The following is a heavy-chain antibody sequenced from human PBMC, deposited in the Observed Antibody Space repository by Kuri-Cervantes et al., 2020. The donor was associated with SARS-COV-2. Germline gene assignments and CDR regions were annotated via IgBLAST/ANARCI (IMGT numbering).Heavy chain of an antibody. Sequence: ASVKVSCKASGGTFSSYAISWVRQAPGQGLEWMGWINTNTGNPTYAQGFTGRFVFSLDTSVSTAYLQISSLKAEDTAVYYCARVQKPYQLRRLDMDVWGKGTTVTVSS. J-gene: IGHJ6*03. D-gene: IGHD2-2*01. CDR1: GGTFSSYA. V-gene: IGHV7-4-1*02. CDR2: INTNTGNP. CDR3: ARVQKPYQLRRLDMDV.